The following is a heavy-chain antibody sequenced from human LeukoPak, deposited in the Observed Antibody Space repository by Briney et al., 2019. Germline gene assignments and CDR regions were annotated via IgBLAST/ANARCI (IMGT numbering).Heavy chain of an antibody. Sequence: SETLSLTCTVSGGSTSSSSYYWGWIRQPPGKGLEWIGTYYNPSLKSRVTISVDTSKNQFSLKLSSVTAADTAVYYCARDTANWFDPWGQGTLVTVSS. CDR2: T. V-gene: IGHV4-39*07. D-gene: IGHD4-17*01. J-gene: IGHJ5*02. CDR3: ARDTANWFDP. CDR1: GGSTSSSSYY.